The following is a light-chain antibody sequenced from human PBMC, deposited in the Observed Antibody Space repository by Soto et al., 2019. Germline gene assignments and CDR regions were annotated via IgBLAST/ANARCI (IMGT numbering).Light chain of an antibody. V-gene: IGLV1-47*01. CDR3: AAWDVSLSGWV. J-gene: IGLJ3*02. CDR1: SSNIGSHY. Sequence: QSVLTQPPSASGTPGQRVTISCSGSSSNIGSHYVYWYQQLPGTAPKPLIYRNDQRPSGVPDRFSGSKSGTSASLAISGLRSEDESDYYCAAWDVSLSGWVFGGGTKLPS. CDR2: RND.